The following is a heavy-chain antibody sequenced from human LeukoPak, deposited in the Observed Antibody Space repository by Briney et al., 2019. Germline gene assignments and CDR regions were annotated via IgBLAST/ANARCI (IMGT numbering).Heavy chain of an antibody. CDR1: GYSISSANW. D-gene: IGHD6-19*01. J-gene: IGHJ4*02. CDR2: IYNTGST. V-gene: IGHV4-28*03. Sequence: SDTLSLTCAVSGYSISSANWWGWIRQSPGRGLEWIGYIYNTGSTHYNPSLTSRVTISVDTSKNQFSLKVTSVTAADTAIYYCARGPRGSNSSGWYLLGFDYWGQGTLVTVSS. CDR3: ARGPRGSNSSGWYLLGFDY.